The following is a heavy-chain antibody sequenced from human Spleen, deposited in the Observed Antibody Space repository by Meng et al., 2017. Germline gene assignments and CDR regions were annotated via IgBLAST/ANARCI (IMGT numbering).Heavy chain of an antibody. CDR3: ARGPTTMAHDFDY. D-gene: IGHD4-11*01. CDR2: INHSGST. V-gene: IGHV4-34*01. CDR1: GGSFSGYY. Sequence: VQLQQWGAGLLKPSETLSLPCAVYGGSFSGYYWSWIRQPPGKGLEWIGEINHSGSTNYNPSLKSRVTISVDTSQNNLSLKLSSVTAADSAVYYCARGPTTMAHDFDYWGQGTLVTVSS. J-gene: IGHJ4*02.